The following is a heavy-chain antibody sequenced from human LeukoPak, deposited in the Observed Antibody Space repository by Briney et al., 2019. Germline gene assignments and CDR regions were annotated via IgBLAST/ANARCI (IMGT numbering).Heavy chain of an antibody. CDR3: ARVVCSSTSCYAVGYYYYYMDV. CDR2: IIPILGIA. Sequence: ASVKVSCKASGGTFSSYTISWVRQAPGQGLEWMGRIIPILGIANYAQKLQGRVTMTTDTPTSTAYMELRSLRSDDTAVYYCARVVCSSTSCYAVGYYYYYMDVWGKGTTVTVSS. J-gene: IGHJ6*03. CDR1: GGTFSSYT. D-gene: IGHD2-2*01. V-gene: IGHV1-69*02.